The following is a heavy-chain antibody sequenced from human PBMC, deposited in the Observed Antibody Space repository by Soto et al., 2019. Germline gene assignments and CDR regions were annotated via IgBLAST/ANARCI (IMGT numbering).Heavy chain of an antibody. J-gene: IGHJ5*02. Sequence: QVQLQESGPGLVKSSETLSLTCSVSGDSSSTYYWGWIRQPPGKGLEWIGYINYSGRSNHNPSLKIRLRISVDASKNQVSLKLTSVTAADTAVYYCARSYCADSVSCNWFDPWGQGTLVVVSS. V-gene: IGHV4-59*01. CDR1: GDSSSTYY. CDR2: INYSGRS. CDR3: ARSYCADSVSCNWFDP. D-gene: IGHD2-8*02.